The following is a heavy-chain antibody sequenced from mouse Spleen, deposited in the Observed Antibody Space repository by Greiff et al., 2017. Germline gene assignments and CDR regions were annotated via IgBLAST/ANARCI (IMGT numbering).Heavy chain of an antibody. CDR2: IDPSDSYT. CDR3: ARGGGIYYGNYGGFFDY. CDR1: GYTFTSYW. Sequence: VQLQQSGAELVKPGASVKLSCKASGYTFTSYWMQWVKQRPGQGLEWIGEIDPSDSYTNYNQKFKGKATLTVDTSSSTAYMQLSSLTSEDSAVYYCARGGGIYYGNYGGFFDYWGQGTTLTVSS. D-gene: IGHD2-1*01. V-gene: IGHV1-50*01. J-gene: IGHJ2*01.